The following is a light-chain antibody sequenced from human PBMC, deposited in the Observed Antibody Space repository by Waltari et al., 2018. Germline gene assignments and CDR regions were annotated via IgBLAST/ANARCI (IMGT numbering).Light chain of an antibody. Sequence: AIRMTQSPSSLSASTGYRVTITCRASQGISSYLAWYQQKPGKAPKVLIYAASTLQSGVPSRFSGSGSGTDFTLTISCLQSEDFATYYCQQYYSYPPLTFGGGTKVEIK. CDR2: AAS. J-gene: IGKJ4*01. CDR1: QGISSY. CDR3: QQYYSYPPLT. V-gene: IGKV1-8*01.